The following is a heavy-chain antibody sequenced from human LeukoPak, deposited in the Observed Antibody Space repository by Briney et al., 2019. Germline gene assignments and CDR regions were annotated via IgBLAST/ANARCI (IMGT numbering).Heavy chain of an antibody. D-gene: IGHD3-22*01. J-gene: IGHJ3*02. CDR3: ARKYYRDSSGYYYDDAFDI. V-gene: IGHV1-2*06. CDR2: INPNSGGT. Sequence: ASVKVSCKASGYTFTAYCMHWVRQAPGQGLEWMGRINPNSGGTNYALNFQGRVTMTRDTSISTAYMELSRLRSDDTAVYYCARKYYRDSSGYYYDDAFDIWGQGTMVTVSS. CDR1: GYTFTAYC.